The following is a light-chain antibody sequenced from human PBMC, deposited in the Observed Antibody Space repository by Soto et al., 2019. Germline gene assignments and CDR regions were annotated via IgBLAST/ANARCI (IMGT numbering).Light chain of an antibody. CDR2: RNN. CDR1: RSNIGSYS. J-gene: IGLJ2*01. CDR3: AAWDDRLNDVV. V-gene: IGLV1-44*01. Sequence: QSVLTQPPSASGTPGQRVTMSCSGSRSNIGSYSVNWYQQLPGTAPKLLMYRNNQRPSGVPDRFSGSKSGTSASLAISGLQSEDEADYYCAAWDDRLNDVVFGGGTKLTVL.